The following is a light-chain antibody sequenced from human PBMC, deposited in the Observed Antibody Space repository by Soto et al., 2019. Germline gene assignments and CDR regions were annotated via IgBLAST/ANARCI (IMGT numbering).Light chain of an antibody. CDR3: SSYTSTTPYV. CDR1: SSDVGGYNY. CDR2: EVS. V-gene: IGLV2-14*01. J-gene: IGLJ1*01. Sequence: QSVLTQPASVSGSPGQSITISCTGTSSDVGGYNYVSWYQQYPGKAPKLMIYEVSHRPSGVSNRFSGSKSGNTASLTISGLQAEDEADYYCSSYTSTTPYVFGTGTKV.